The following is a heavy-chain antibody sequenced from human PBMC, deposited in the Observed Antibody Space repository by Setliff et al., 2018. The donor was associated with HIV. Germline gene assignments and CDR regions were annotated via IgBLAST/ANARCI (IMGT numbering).Heavy chain of an antibody. CDR1: GGSFSDNY. Sequence: LSLTCAVYGGSFSDNYWSWIRQSPGKGLEWIGEINHSGRTKYSPSLRSRVTMSVDTSKNQFSLNLTSVTAADTAVYYCAGGTIVFRNYYYHMDVWGKGTTVTVSS. J-gene: IGHJ6*03. V-gene: IGHV4-34*01. CDR2: INHSGRT. CDR3: AGGTIVFRNYYYHMDV. D-gene: IGHD3-22*01.